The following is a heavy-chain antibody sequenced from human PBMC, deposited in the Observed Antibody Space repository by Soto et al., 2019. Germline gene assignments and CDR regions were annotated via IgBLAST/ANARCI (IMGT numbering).Heavy chain of an antibody. CDR1: GGSISSSSYY. D-gene: IGHD3-22*01. V-gene: IGHV4-39*01. Sequence: SETLSLTCTVSGGSISSSSYYWGWIRQPPGKGLEWIGSIYYSGSTYYNPSLKSRVTISVDTSKNRFSLKLSSVTAADTAVYYCARQNITIITMIVVVTFDYGMDVWGQGTTVTVSS. J-gene: IGHJ6*02. CDR3: ARQNITIITMIVVVTFDYGMDV. CDR2: IYYSGST.